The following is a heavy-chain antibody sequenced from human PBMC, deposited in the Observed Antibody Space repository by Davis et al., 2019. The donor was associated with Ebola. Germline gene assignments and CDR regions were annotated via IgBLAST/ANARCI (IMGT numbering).Heavy chain of an antibody. D-gene: IGHD2-15*01. J-gene: IGHJ6*04. Sequence: ASVKVSCKASGYTFTSYAMNWVRQAPGQGLEWMGRINPNSGGTNYAQKFQGRVSMTRDTSTSTVYMELSSLRSEDTAVYYCAREIVVVVAATGYYYYGMDVWGKGTTVTVSS. CDR2: INPNSGGT. CDR1: GYTFTSYA. V-gene: IGHV1-2*06. CDR3: AREIVVVVAATGYYYYGMDV.